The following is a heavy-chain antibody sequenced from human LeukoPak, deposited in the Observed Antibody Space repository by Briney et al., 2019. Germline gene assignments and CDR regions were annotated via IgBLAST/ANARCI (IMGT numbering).Heavy chain of an antibody. CDR2: IWYDGSNK. D-gene: IGHD5-12*01. CDR3: ARNAYSGYATLGGWFDP. V-gene: IGHV3-33*01. Sequence: PGGSLRLSCAASGFTFSSYGMHWVRQAPGKGLEWVTVIWYDGSNKYYADSVKGRFTISRDNSKNTLYLQMNSLRAEDTAVYYCARNAYSGYATLGGWFDPWGQGTLVTVSS. CDR1: GFTFSSYG. J-gene: IGHJ5*02.